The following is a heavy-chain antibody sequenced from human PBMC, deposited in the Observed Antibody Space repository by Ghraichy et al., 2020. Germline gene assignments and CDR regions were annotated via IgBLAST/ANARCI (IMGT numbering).Heavy chain of an antibody. CDR1: GFTFSSYA. J-gene: IGHJ1*01. D-gene: IGHD6-19*01. CDR2: ISDSGDTT. CDR3: AKPYTSVWNGYFQH. V-gene: IGHV3-23*01. Sequence: GGSLRLSCAASGFTFSSYAMNWVRQAPGKGLEWVSVISDSGDTTYYADSVKGRFAISRDNSKNTLYLQMNSLRAEDTAIYYCAKPYTSVWNGYFQHWGQGTLVTVSS.